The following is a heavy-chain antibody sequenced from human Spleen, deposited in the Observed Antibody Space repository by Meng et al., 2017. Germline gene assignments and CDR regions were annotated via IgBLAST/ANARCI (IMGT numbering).Heavy chain of an antibody. CDR1: GLTLNSVG. CDR2: ISYDGKIK. V-gene: IGHV3-30*12. Sequence: GGSLRLSCIVSGLTLNSVGMHWVRQAPGKGLEWLTIISYDGKIKYYADSVKGRFTVSRDNSKSTLYLQMNSLRAEDTAVYYCASAMAGHEYWGQGTLVTVSS. D-gene: IGHD6-19*01. CDR3: ASAMAGHEY. J-gene: IGHJ4*02.